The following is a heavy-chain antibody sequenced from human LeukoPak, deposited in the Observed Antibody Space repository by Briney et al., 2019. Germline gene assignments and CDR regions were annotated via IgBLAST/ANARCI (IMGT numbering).Heavy chain of an antibody. Sequence: SETLSLTCTVSGGSISSSSYYWGWIRQPPGKGLEWFGSIYYSGSTYYNPSLKSRVTISVDTSKNQFSLKLSSVTAADTAVYYCAAKGYYDSSGYHDYWGRGTLVTVSS. V-gene: IGHV4-39*01. J-gene: IGHJ4*02. D-gene: IGHD3-22*01. CDR3: AAKGYYDSSGYHDY. CDR2: IYYSGST. CDR1: GGSISSSSYY.